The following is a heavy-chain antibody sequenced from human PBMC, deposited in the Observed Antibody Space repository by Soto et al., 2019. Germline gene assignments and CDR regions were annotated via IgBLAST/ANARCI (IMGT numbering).Heavy chain of an antibody. V-gene: IGHV4-4*02. CDR2: IYHSGST. D-gene: IGHD3-10*01. J-gene: IGHJ6*02. Sequence: PSDTLYLTCAVSGGSISSSNWWSWVRQPPGKGLEWIGEIYHSGSTNYNPSLKSRVTISVDKSKNQFSLKLSSVTAADTAVYYCARCYGSGSSYYYYYGMDVWGQGTTVTVSS. CDR1: GGSISSSNW. CDR3: ARCYGSGSSYYYYYGMDV.